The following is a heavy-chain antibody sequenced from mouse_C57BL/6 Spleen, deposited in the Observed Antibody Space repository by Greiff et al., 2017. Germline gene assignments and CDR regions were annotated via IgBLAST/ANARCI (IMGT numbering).Heavy chain of an antibody. V-gene: IGHV5-4*01. J-gene: IGHJ3*01. CDR3: ARDLRGAWFAY. Sequence: EVNVVESGGGLVKPGGSLKLSCAASGFTFSSYAMSWVRQTPEKRLEWVATISDGGSYTNYPDNVKGRFTISRDNAKNNLYLQMSHLKSEDTAMYYCARDLRGAWFAYWGQGTLVTVSA. CDR1: GFTFSSYA. CDR2: ISDGGSYT.